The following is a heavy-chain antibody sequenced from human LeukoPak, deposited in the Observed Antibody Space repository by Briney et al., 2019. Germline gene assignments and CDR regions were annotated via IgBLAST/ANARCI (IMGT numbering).Heavy chain of an antibody. J-gene: IGHJ3*02. V-gene: IGHV3-9*01. Sequence: GGSLRLSCAASGFTFDDYAMHWVRQAPGKGLEWVSGISWNSGSIGYVDSVKGRFTISRDNAKNSLYLQMNSLRAEDTAVYYCARDVGKITIFGVVIIGGDGAFDIWGQGTMVTVSS. CDR2: ISWNSGSI. D-gene: IGHD3-3*01. CDR1: GFTFDDYA. CDR3: ARDVGKITIFGVVIIGGDGAFDI.